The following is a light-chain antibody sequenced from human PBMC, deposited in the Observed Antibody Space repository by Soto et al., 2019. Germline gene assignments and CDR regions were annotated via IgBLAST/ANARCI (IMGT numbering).Light chain of an antibody. CDR2: EVN. Sequence: QSVLTQPPSASGSPGQSVTISCTGTSSDVGGYNYVSWYQQHPGKAPKLMISEVNKRPSGVPDRFSGSKSGNTASLTVSGLQAEDEADYYCSSYAGSHNYVVFGGGTKVTVL. J-gene: IGLJ2*01. CDR3: SSYAGSHNYVV. CDR1: SSDVGGYNY. V-gene: IGLV2-8*01.